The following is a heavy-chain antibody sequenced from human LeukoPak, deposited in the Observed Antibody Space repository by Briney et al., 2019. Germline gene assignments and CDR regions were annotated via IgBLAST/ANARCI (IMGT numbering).Heavy chain of an antibody. CDR1: GYTFTGYY. Sequence: ASVKVSCKASGYTFTGYYIHWVRQAPGQGLEWMGWINPNSGGTNYAQKFQGRVTMTRDTSISTAYMELSRLRSDDTAVYYCASPRAAGTWYFDYWGQGTLVTVSS. D-gene: IGHD6-13*01. J-gene: IGHJ4*02. CDR2: INPNSGGT. CDR3: ASPRAAGTWYFDY. V-gene: IGHV1-2*02.